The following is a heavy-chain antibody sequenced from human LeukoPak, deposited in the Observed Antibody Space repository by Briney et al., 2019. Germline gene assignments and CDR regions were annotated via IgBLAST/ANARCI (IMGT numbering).Heavy chain of an antibody. Sequence: GGSLRLSCTPSGFTFCDYGMSWVRQAPGKGREWVAFIQSRTYGAATQYAASVKGRFTISRDDSKGIAFLQMNSLKTEDTAVYYCTASDHRYCSSISCHFDYWGQGALVTVSS. V-gene: IGHV3-49*04. CDR2: IQSRTYGAAT. CDR1: GFTFCDYG. CDR3: TASDHRYCSSISCHFDY. D-gene: IGHD2-2*01. J-gene: IGHJ4*02.